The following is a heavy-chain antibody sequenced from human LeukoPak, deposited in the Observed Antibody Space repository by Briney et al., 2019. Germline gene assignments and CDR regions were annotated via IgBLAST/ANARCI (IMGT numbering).Heavy chain of an antibody. CDR2: FRTTTDGGTG. V-gene: IGHV3-15*01. CDR1: GFTFSNTW. Sequence: GRSLRLSCAASGFTFSNTWMTWVRQTPGRGLEWVAFFRTTTDGGTGEYAAPVRGRFTISRDVSINTLFLQMSSLKIEDTAVYYCVTPLRRELSNDYWGQGTLVTVSS. J-gene: IGHJ4*02. D-gene: IGHD4-23*01. CDR3: VTPLRRELSNDY.